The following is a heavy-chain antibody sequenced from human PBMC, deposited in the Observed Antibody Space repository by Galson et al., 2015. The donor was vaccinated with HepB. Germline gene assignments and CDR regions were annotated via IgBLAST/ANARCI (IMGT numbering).Heavy chain of an antibody. J-gene: IGHJ4*02. CDR3: ARVEGSGSYYVGGIGAFDY. V-gene: IGHV3-11*01. CDR2: ISSSGSTI. CDR1: GFTFSDYY. Sequence: SLRLSCAASGFTFSDYYMGWIRQAPGKGLEWVSYISSSGSTIYYADSVKGRFTISRDNAKNSLYLQMNSLRAEDTAVYYCARVEGSGSYYVGGIGAFDYWGQGTLVTVSS. D-gene: IGHD3-10*01.